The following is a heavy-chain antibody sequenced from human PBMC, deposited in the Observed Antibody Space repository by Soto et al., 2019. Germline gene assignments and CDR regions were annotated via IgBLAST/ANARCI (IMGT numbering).Heavy chain of an antibody. J-gene: IGHJ4*02. V-gene: IGHV4-4*02. CDR1: SGSISSSNW. Sequence: SETLSLTCAVSSGSISSSNWWSWVRQPPGKGLEWIGEIYHSGSTNYNPSLKSRVTISVDTSKNQFSLKLSSVTAADTAVYYCARGRITIFGVVIILDYWGQGTLVTVSS. D-gene: IGHD3-3*01. CDR3: ARGRITIFGVVIILDY. CDR2: IYHSGST.